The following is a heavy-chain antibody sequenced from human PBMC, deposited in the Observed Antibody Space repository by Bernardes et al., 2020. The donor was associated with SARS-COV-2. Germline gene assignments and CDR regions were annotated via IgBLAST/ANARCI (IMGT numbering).Heavy chain of an antibody. CDR2: INSDGSST. CDR3: ARVQGSKYSSGWYYYYYGMHV. Sequence: GGSLRLSCAASGFTFSSYWMHWVRQAPGQGLEWVSRINSDGSSTSYADSVKGRFTISRDNAKNTLYLQMNSLRAEDTAVYYCARVQGSKYSSGWYYYYYGMHVCGQGISVT. D-gene: IGHD6-19*01. CDR1: GFTFSSYW. J-gene: IGHJ6*02. V-gene: IGHV3-74*01.